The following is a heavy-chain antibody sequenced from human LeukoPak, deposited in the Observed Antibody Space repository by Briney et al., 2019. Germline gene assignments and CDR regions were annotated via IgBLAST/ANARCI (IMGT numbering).Heavy chain of an antibody. Sequence: GGSLRLSCAASGFTFDDYAMHWVRQAPGKGLEWVSGISWNSGSIGYADSVKGRFTISRDNAKNSLYLQMNSLRAEDTALYYCAKGSGWYSRGHQDYWGQGTLVTVSS. CDR2: ISWNSGSI. CDR3: AKGSGWYSRGHQDY. CDR1: GFTFDDYA. J-gene: IGHJ4*02. V-gene: IGHV3-9*01. D-gene: IGHD6-19*01.